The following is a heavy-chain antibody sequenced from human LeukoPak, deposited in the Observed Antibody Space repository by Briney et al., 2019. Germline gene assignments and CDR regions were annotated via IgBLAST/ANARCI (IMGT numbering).Heavy chain of an antibody. D-gene: IGHD3-16*01. J-gene: IGHJ5*02. CDR2: IYDSGST. CDR3: ARHYGP. CDR1: GGSFSGYY. Sequence: KPSETLSLTCAVYGGSFSGYYWSRIRQPPGKGLEWIGSIYDSGSTYYNPSLKSRVTISVDTSKNQFSLKLNSVTAADTAVYYCARHYGPWGQGTLVTVSS. V-gene: IGHV4-34*01.